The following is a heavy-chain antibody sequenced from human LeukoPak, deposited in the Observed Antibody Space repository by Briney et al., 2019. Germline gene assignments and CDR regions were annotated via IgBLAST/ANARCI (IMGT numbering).Heavy chain of an antibody. CDR3: ARDLRFVVVAAATSAFDI. J-gene: IGHJ3*02. CDR1: GYTFTGYY. CDR2: INPNSGGT. Sequence: ASVKVSCKASGYTFTGYYMHWVRQAPGQGLEWMGWINPNSGGTNYAQKFQGRVTMTRDTSISTAYMELSRLRSDDTAVYYCARDLRFVVVAAATSAFDIWGQGTMVTVSS. D-gene: IGHD2-15*01. V-gene: IGHV1-2*02.